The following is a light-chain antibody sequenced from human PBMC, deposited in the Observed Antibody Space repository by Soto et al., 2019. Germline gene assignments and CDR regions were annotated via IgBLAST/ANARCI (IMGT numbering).Light chain of an antibody. Sequence: QSALTQPRSVSGSPGQSVTISCTGTSSDVGRYDYVSWYQQHPGKAPKLIIYDVSERPSGVPDRFSGSKFGNTASLTISGLQAEDEADYYCCSYTSISTGVLFGGGTQLTVL. CDR1: SSDVGRYDY. V-gene: IGLV2-11*01. J-gene: IGLJ7*01. CDR3: CSYTSISTGVL. CDR2: DVS.